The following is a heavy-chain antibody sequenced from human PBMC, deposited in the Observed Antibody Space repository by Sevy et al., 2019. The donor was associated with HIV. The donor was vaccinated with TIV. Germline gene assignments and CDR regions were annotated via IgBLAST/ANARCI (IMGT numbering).Heavy chain of an antibody. CDR3: ARDFAAAGTYYFDY. CDR1: GFTFNNYV. J-gene: IGHJ4*02. V-gene: IGHV3-30-3*01. D-gene: IGHD6-13*01. Sequence: GGSLRLSCAASGFTFNNYVMHWVRQAPGKGLEWVAVISYDGSNKYYAVSVKGRFTISRDNSKNTLYLQMNSLRAEDTAVYYCARDFAAAGTYYFDYWGQGTLVTVSS. CDR2: ISYDGSNK.